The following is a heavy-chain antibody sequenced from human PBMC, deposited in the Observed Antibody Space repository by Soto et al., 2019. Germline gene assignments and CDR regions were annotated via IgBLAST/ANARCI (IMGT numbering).Heavy chain of an antibody. Sequence: GGSLRLSCAASGFTFSSYAMSWVRQAPGKGLEWVSAISGSGGSTYYADSVKGRFTISRDNSKNTLYLQMNSLRAEDTAVYYCAKSGRPGEYYDFWSGYSFDPWGQGTLVTVSS. J-gene: IGHJ5*02. D-gene: IGHD3-3*01. CDR2: ISGSGGST. CDR3: AKSGRPGEYYDFWSGYSFDP. V-gene: IGHV3-23*01. CDR1: GFTFSSYA.